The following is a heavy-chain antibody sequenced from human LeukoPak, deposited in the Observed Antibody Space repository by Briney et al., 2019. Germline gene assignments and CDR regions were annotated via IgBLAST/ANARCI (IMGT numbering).Heavy chain of an antibody. CDR3: ASAKYYYDSSGYPSGYYYYYMDV. Sequence: SVKVSCKASGGTFSSYAISWVRQAPGQGLEWMGGIIPIFGTANYAQKFQGRVTITADKSTSTAYMELSSLRSEDTAVYYCASAKYYYDSSGYPSGYYYYYMDVWGKGTTVTVSS. J-gene: IGHJ6*03. CDR1: GGTFSSYA. CDR2: IIPIFGTA. V-gene: IGHV1-69*06. D-gene: IGHD3-22*01.